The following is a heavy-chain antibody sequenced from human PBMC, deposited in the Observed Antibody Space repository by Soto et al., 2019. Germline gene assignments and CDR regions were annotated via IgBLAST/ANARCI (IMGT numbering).Heavy chain of an antibody. CDR3: AGRSYNGMDV. CDR1: GGSFSGYY. V-gene: IGHV4-34*01. D-gene: IGHD2-2*02. CDR2: INHSGST. Sequence: SETLSLTCAVYGGSFSGYYWSGIRQPPGKGLEWIGEINHSGSTNYNPSLKSRVTISVDTSKNQFSLKLNVVTAADTAVYYCAGRSYNGMDVWGQGTTVTVSS. J-gene: IGHJ6*02.